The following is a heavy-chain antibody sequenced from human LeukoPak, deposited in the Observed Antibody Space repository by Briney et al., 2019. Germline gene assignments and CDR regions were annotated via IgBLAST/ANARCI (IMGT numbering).Heavy chain of an antibody. Sequence: SETLSLTCAVSGGSISSGAYSWSWIRQPPGKGLEWIGYIYQSGSTYYNPSLKSRVTISVDRSKNQFSLKLNSVTAADTAVYYCARYLYGDSYYFDYWGQGTLVTVSS. CDR3: ARYLYGDSYYFDY. J-gene: IGHJ4*02. D-gene: IGHD4-17*01. CDR1: GGSISSGAYS. V-gene: IGHV4-30-2*01. CDR2: IYQSGST.